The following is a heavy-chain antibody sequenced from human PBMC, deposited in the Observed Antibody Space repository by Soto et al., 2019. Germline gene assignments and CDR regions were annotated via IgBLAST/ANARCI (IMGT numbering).Heavy chain of an antibody. CDR1: GYTFTSYA. J-gene: IGHJ4*02. Sequence: QVQLVQSGAEVKKPGASVKVSCKASGYTFTSYAMHWVRQAPGQRLEWMGWINAGNGNTKYSQKFQGRVTITRDTSASTAYMELSSLRSEDTAVYYCARQADGGDNYGYWGQGTLVTVSS. D-gene: IGHD5-12*01. V-gene: IGHV1-3*01. CDR2: INAGNGNT. CDR3: ARQADGGDNYGY.